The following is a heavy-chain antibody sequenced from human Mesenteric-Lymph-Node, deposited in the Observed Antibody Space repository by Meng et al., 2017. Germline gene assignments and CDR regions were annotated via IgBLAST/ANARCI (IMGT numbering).Heavy chain of an antibody. D-gene: IGHD6-19*01. Sequence: EVQLVESGGGLVQPGGSLRLSCAASGFTISRHWMHWVRQAPGKGLVWVSRINSDGRTTNYADSVKGRFTISRDNAKNTLYLQMNSLRAVDTAVYFCTGLSGPFDYWGQGTLVTVSS. J-gene: IGHJ4*02. CDR2: INSDGRTT. V-gene: IGHV3-74*01. CDR1: GFTISRHW. CDR3: TGLSGPFDY.